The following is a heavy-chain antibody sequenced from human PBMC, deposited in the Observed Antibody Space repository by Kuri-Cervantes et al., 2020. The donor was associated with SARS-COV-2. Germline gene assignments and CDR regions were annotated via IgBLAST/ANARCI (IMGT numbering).Heavy chain of an antibody. J-gene: IGHJ4*02. CDR1: GFTFSNAW. V-gene: IGHV3-15*01. D-gene: IGHD2-15*01. Sequence: GESLKISCAASGFTFSNAWMSWVRQAPGKGLEWVGRIKSKTDGGTTDYAAPVKGRFTISRDDSKNTPYLQMNSLKTEDTAVYYCTTVGPGCSGGTCSTTDYWGQGNLVTVSS. CDR2: IKSKTDGGTT. CDR3: TTVGPGCSGGTCSTTDY.